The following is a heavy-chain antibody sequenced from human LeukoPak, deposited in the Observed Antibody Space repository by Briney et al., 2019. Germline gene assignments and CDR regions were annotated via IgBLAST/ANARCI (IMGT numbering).Heavy chain of an antibody. Sequence: GASVKVSCKASGYTFTSNAVSWVRQAPGQGLEWMGWVSGYNGNTNYAQKFQGRVTMTTDTFTSTAYMELTSLRSDDMAVYYCARDPPALFYFDYWGQGTLVTVSS. CDR1: GYTFTSNA. V-gene: IGHV1-18*03. J-gene: IGHJ4*02. CDR3: ARDPPALFYFDY. CDR2: VSGYNGNT.